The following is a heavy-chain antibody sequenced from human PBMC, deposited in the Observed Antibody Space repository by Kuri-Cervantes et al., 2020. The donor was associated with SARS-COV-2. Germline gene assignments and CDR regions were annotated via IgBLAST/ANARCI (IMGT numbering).Heavy chain of an antibody. D-gene: IGHD1-26*01. J-gene: IGHJ3*02. CDR2: ISGDGGST. V-gene: IGHV3-23*01. Sequence: GGSLRLSFAASGFILGRYAMSWVRQAPGKGLEWVSAISGDGGSTWHADSVKGRFTVSRDNSKNTVYLQMNSLGAEDTALYYCATTPRGTTSLVDYFDIWGQGTMVTVSS. CDR1: GFILGRYA. CDR3: ATTPRGTTSLVDYFDI.